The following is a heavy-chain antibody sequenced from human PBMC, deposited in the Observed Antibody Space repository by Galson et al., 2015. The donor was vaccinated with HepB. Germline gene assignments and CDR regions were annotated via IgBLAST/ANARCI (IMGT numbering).Heavy chain of an antibody. V-gene: IGHV1-2*06. CDR2: INPNSGGT. D-gene: IGHD6-13*01. CDR3: ARGLSSSWYGIYYFAY. Sequence: SVKVSCKASGYTFTDYYIHWVRQAPGQGLEWMGRINPNSGGTSYAQKFQGRVTMTRDTSITTAYMELSRLRSDDTAVYFCARGLSSSWYGIYYFAYCGQGTLVTVSS. CDR1: GYTFTDYY. J-gene: IGHJ4*02.